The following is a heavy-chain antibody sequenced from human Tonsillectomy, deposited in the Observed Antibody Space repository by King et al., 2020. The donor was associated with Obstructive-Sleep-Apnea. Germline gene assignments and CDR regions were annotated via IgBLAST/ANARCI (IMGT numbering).Heavy chain of an antibody. D-gene: IGHD6-13*01. V-gene: IGHV4-59*01. CDR2: IYYSGST. CDR1: GGSISSYY. Sequence: VPLQESGPGLVKPSETLSLTCTVSGGSISSYYWSWIRQPPGKGLEWIGYIYYSGSTNYNPSLKSRVTISVDTSKNQFSLKLSSVTAADTAVYYCARGIAAAGDYYYYGMDVWGQGTTVTVSS. J-gene: IGHJ6*02. CDR3: ARGIAAAGDYYYYGMDV.